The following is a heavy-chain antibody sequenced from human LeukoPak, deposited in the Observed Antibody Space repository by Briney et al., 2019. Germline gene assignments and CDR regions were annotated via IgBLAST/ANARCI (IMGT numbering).Heavy chain of an antibody. J-gene: IGHJ3*02. D-gene: IGHD6-19*01. Sequence: SETLSLTCAVYGGSFSGYYWSWIRQPPGKGLEWIGEINHSGSTNYDPSLKSRVTISVDTSKNQFSLKLSSVTAADTAVYYCARDRIAVAGRLYDAFDIWGQGTMVTVSS. V-gene: IGHV4-34*01. CDR2: INHSGST. CDR3: ARDRIAVAGRLYDAFDI. CDR1: GGSFSGYY.